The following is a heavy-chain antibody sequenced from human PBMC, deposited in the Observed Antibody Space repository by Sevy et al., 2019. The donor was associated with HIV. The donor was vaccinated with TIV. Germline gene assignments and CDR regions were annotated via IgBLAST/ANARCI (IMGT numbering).Heavy chain of an antibody. V-gene: IGHV3-30-3*01. CDR1: GFTFSTYA. D-gene: IGHD7-27*01. CDR3: ARDQLGSIDY. Sequence: GGSLRLSCAVSGFTFSTYAMHWVRQAPGKGLECVAIVSSDGGEINYTDSVKGRFTISRENSRNTLYLEMNSLRTEDTALYYCARDQLGSIDYWGQGTLVTVSS. J-gene: IGHJ4*02. CDR2: VSSDGGEI.